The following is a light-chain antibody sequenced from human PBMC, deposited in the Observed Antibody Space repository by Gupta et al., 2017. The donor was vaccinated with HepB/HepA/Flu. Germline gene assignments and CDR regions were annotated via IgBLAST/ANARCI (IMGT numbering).Light chain of an antibody. J-gene: IGLJ2*01. CDR3: QSYDSSLSGYVV. CDR2: GNS. Sequence: QSVLTQPPSVSGAPGQRVTISCTGSSSNIGAGYDVYWYQQLPGTAPNLLIYGNSNRPSGVPDRFSGSKSGTSASLAITGLQAEDEADYYCQSYDSSLSGYVVFGGGTKLTVL. V-gene: IGLV1-40*01. CDR1: SSNIGAGYD.